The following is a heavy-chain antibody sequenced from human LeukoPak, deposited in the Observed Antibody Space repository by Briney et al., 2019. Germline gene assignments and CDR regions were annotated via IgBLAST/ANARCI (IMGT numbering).Heavy chain of an antibody. V-gene: IGHV3-48*01. CDR2: ISSSSSTI. D-gene: IGHD6-19*01. J-gene: IGHJ3*02. CDR3: ARDYPIAVAGTGAFDI. CDR1: GFTSSSYS. Sequence: GGSLRLSCAASGFTSSSYSMNWVRQAPGKGLEWVSYISSSSSTIYYADSVKGRFTISRDNAKNSLYLQMNSLRAEDTAVYYCARDYPIAVAGTGAFDIWGQGTMVTVSS.